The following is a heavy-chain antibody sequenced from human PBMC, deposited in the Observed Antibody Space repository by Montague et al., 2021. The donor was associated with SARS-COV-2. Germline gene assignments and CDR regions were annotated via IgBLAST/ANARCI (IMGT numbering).Heavy chain of an antibody. Sequence: TLSLTRTVSGGSISSGDYYWTWIRQPPGKGLEWIGYIYYSGNTYYNPSLKSRITISVDTSKNQFSLNLDSVTAADTAVYFCAREVRDGRDDTFDLWGQGTLVIVSS. CDR2: IYYSGNT. J-gene: IGHJ3*01. D-gene: IGHD3-10*01. CDR3: AREVRDGRDDTFDL. CDR1: GGSISSGDYY. V-gene: IGHV4-31*03.